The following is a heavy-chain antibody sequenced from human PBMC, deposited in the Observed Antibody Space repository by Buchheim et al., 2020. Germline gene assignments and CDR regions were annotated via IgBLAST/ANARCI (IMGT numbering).Heavy chain of an antibody. J-gene: IGHJ4*02. Sequence: EVQLLESGGGLVQPGGSLRLSCAASGFTFSSYAMSWVRQAPGKGLEWVSTISGSGGSTYYADSVKGRFTISRDNAKNSLYLQMNSLRDEDTAVYYCARGGSDLYELDHWGQGTL. V-gene: IGHV3-23*01. CDR2: ISGSGGST. CDR1: GFTFSSYA. D-gene: IGHD2-21*02. CDR3: ARGGSDLYELDH.